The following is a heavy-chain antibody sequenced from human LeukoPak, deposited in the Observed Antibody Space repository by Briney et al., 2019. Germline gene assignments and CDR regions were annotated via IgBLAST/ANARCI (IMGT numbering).Heavy chain of an antibody. V-gene: IGHV3-23*01. CDR1: GFIFSTHA. CDR2: VSGSGGTT. Sequence: GGSLRLSCAASGFIFSTHAMSWVRLAPGRGLEWVSVVSGSGGTTYYADSVKGRFTIPRDDSLSTLSLQMKSLRVEDTALYYCARGYCSGGSCNWGQFDSWGQGTLVTVSS. D-gene: IGHD2-15*01. CDR3: ARGYCSGGSCNWGQFDS. J-gene: IGHJ4*02.